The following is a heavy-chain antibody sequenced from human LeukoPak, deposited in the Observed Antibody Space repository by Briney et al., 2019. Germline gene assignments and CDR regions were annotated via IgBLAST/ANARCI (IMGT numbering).Heavy chain of an antibody. CDR2: INTNTGNP. D-gene: IGHD3-16*02. V-gene: IGHV7-4-1*02. Sequence: ASVKVSCKASGYTFTTYAMNWVRQAPGQGLEWMGWINTNTGNPAYAQGFTGRFVFSLYTSVSTAYLQISSLKAEDTAVYYCARAYQPLGGLSFPDSWGQGTLVTVSS. CDR3: ARAYQPLGGLSFPDS. CDR1: GYTFTTYA. J-gene: IGHJ5*01.